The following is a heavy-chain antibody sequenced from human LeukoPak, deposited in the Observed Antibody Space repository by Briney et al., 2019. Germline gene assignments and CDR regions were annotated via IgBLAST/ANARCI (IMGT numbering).Heavy chain of an antibody. CDR2: ISYDGSNK. V-gene: IGHV3-30-3*01. CDR1: GFTFSSYA. D-gene: IGHD6-13*01. J-gene: IGHJ4*02. CDR3: ARGAAGRFGY. Sequence: GGSLRLSCAASGFTFSSYAMHWVRQAPGKGLEWVAVISYDGSNKYYADSVKGRFTISRDNSKNPLYLQMNSLRAEDTAVYYCARGAAGRFGYWGQGTLVTVSS.